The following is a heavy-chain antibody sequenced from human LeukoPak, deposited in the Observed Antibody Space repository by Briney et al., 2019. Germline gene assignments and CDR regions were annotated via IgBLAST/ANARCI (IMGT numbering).Heavy chain of an antibody. D-gene: IGHD3/OR15-3a*01. CDR2: IIPILGVG. CDR1: GGTVISYA. J-gene: IGHJ4*02. Sequence: GASVKVSCKPSGGTVISYAIIWVRQAPGQGREWMGRIIPILGVGNYAQKFQGRVTITADKSTSTVYMELTSLTSEDTTVYFCARLDWGFWGQGTLVTVSS. CDR3: ARLDWGF. V-gene: IGHV1-69*04.